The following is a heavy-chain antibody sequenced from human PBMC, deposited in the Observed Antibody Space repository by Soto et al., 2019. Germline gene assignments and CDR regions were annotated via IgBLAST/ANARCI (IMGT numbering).Heavy chain of an antibody. CDR3: ARDRVAAAGYYYYGMDV. V-gene: IGHV3-30-3*01. CDR2: ISFDGSNK. CDR1: GFTFSSYA. J-gene: IGHJ6*02. D-gene: IGHD6-13*01. Sequence: GGSLRLSCAASGFTFSSYALHWVRQVPGKGLEWVAVISFDGSNKYYADSVKGRFTISRDNSKNTLSLQMNSLRAEDTAVYYCARDRVAAAGYYYYGMDVWGQGTTVTVSS.